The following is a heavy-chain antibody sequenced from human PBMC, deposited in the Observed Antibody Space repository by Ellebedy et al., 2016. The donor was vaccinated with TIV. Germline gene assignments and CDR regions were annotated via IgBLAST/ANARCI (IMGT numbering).Heavy chain of an antibody. Sequence: GESLKISCAASGFPFSSYWMTWVGQAPGKGLEWVANINQDGSEKFYVDSVNGRFTVSRDNAKNSLYLHLNSLRAEDTAMYYCATDGSYGDYLSPTHAFVIWGQGTMVTVSS. CDR3: ATDGSYGDYLSPTHAFVI. D-gene: IGHD4-17*01. J-gene: IGHJ3*02. CDR2: INQDGSEK. V-gene: IGHV3-7*01. CDR1: GFPFSSYW.